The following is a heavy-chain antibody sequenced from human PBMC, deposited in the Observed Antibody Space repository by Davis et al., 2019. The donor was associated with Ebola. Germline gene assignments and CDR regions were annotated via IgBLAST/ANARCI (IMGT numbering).Heavy chain of an antibody. CDR1: GFSFSTYA. D-gene: IGHD2-21*02. Sequence: GESLKISCVASGFSFSTYAMSWVRQAPGKGLEWISGITNSGGRKDYADSVRGRFTISRDNSKNTLYLQMNSLRAEDTAKYSRARGIQCGGDCYAFFDFWGLGTLVTVSS. CDR2: ITNSGGRK. J-gene: IGHJ4*02. V-gene: IGHV3-23*01. CDR3: ARGIQCGGDCYAFFDF.